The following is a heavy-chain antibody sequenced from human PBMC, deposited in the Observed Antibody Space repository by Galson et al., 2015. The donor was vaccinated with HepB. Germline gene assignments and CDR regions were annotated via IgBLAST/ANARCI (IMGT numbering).Heavy chain of an antibody. CDR3: AKARQWLVGYYFDY. CDR2: ISGSGGST. V-gene: IGHV3-23*01. Sequence: SLRLSCAASGFTFSSYAMTWVRQAPGKGLEWVSAISGSGGSTYYADSVKGRFTISRDNSKNTLYLQMNSLRAEDTAIHYCAKARQWLVGYYFDYWGQGTLVTVSS. CDR1: GFTFSSYA. D-gene: IGHD6-19*01. J-gene: IGHJ4*02.